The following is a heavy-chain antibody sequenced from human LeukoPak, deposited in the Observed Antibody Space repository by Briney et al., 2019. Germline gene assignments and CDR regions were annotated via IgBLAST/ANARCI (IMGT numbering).Heavy chain of an antibody. CDR3: AKDLTSYDYGDYGGSDY. Sequence: GGSLRLSCAASGFTFSTYAMSWVRQAPGMGLEWVSAISGRGDTIFYADSVKGRFTVSRDNSKNTLFLQVNSLRAEDTAVYYCAKDLTSYDYGDYGGSDYWGQGTLVTVSS. V-gene: IGHV3-23*01. J-gene: IGHJ4*02. CDR2: ISGRGDTI. CDR1: GFTFSTYA. D-gene: IGHD4-17*01.